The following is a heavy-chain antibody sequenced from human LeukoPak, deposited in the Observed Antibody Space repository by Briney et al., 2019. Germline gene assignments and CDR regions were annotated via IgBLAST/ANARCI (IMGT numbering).Heavy chain of an antibody. D-gene: IGHD2-15*01. V-gene: IGHV3-7*01. Sequence: GGSLRLSCAASASTFSSYWMSWVRQAPGKGLEWVANMNQDGSEKYYVDSVKGRFTISRDNAKNSLYLQMNSLRAEDTAVYYCARGVGLRHYSYYYYGMDVWGQGTTVTVSS. CDR2: MNQDGSEK. CDR3: ARGVGLRHYSYYYYGMDV. CDR1: ASTFSSYW. J-gene: IGHJ6*02.